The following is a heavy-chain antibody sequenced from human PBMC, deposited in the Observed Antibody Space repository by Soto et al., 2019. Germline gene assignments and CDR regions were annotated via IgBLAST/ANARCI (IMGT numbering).Heavy chain of an antibody. CDR1: GFTFSSYA. CDR2: ISGSGGST. Sequence: PGGSLRLSCAASGFTFSSYAMSWVRQAPGKGLEWVSAISGSGGSTYYADSVKGRFTISRDNSKNTLYLQMNSLRAEDTAVYYCAKAPPEYYYGSAPWFDPWGQGTLVTVSS. V-gene: IGHV3-23*01. J-gene: IGHJ5*02. D-gene: IGHD3-10*01. CDR3: AKAPPEYYYGSAPWFDP.